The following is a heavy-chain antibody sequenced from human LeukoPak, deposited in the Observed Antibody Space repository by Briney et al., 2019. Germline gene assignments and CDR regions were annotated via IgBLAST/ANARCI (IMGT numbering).Heavy chain of an antibody. CDR3: ARHGSLCGGDCYLGY. CDR2: FYYSGST. D-gene: IGHD2-21*02. CDR1: GGSISSHY. V-gene: IGHV4-59*05. J-gene: IGHJ4*02. Sequence: SETLSLTCTVSGGSISSHYWSWIRQPPGKGLEWIGSFYYSGSTYHNPSLKSRVTISVDTSKNQFSLKLSSVTAADTAVYYCARHGSLCGGDCYLGYWGQGTLVTVSS.